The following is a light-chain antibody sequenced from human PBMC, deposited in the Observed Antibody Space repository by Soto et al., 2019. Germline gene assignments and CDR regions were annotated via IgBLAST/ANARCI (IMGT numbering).Light chain of an antibody. J-gene: IGKJ1*01. Sequence: PGERATLSCWASETVATNLAWYQQKPGQAPRLLISGASTRAAGISDRFRGSGSGTEFTLTISSLRSEDFALYYCQQYNDWPLTFGQGTKVDIK. V-gene: IGKV3-15*01. CDR3: QQYNDWPLT. CDR2: GAS. CDR1: ETVATN.